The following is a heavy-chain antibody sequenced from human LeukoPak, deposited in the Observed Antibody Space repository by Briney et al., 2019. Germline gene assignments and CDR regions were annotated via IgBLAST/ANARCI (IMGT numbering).Heavy chain of an antibody. V-gene: IGHV1-24*01. Sequence: SVKVSCKVSGYTLNELSIHWVRQAAGKGLEWMGGFDPEYGETVYAQKFQGRVTMAEDTSTDTAYMELSSLRSEDTAVYYCAPLDFWVPSTWGQGTLVTVSS. CDR2: FDPEYGET. J-gene: IGHJ5*02. D-gene: IGHD3-3*01. CDR3: APLDFWVPST. CDR1: GYTLNELS.